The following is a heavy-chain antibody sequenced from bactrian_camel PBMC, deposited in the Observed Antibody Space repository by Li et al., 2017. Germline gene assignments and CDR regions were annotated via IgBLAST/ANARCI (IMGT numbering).Heavy chain of an antibody. CDR1: GDTNSNKC. D-gene: IGHD2*01. CDR2: IDSDGTT. CDR3: AARGPYCYTKLSERDFTY. Sequence: HVQLVESGGGSAQAGGSLRLSCAASGDTNSNKCMGWFRQAPGKEREGVAAIDSDGTTSYTDSVKGRFTISKDTANNTLYLQMNSLKPEDTAMYYCAARGPYCYTKLSERDFTYWGQGTQVTVS. J-gene: IGHJ6*01. V-gene: IGHV3S53*01.